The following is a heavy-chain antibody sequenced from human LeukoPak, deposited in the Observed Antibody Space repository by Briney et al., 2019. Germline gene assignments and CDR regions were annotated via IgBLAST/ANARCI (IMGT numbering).Heavy chain of an antibody. D-gene: IGHD2/OR15-2a*01. CDR3: VSFYETY. J-gene: IGHJ4*02. CDR1: GNYW. Sequence: RGSLRLSCAASGNYWMHWVRQVPGKGLVWVSHINSDGSWTSYADSVKGRFTISKDNAKNTVYLQMNSLRAEDTAVYYCVSFYETYWGRGTLVTVSS. CDR2: INSDGSWT. V-gene: IGHV3-74*01.